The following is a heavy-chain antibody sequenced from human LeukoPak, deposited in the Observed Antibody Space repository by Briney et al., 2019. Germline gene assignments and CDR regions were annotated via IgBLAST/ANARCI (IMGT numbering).Heavy chain of an antibody. CDR2: ITGTGGNT. CDR3: AKSPDVWFGELSPPLYFDY. CDR1: GFTFRSYD. D-gene: IGHD3-10*01. J-gene: IGHJ4*02. V-gene: IGHV3-23*01. Sequence: GGSLRLSCAASGFTFRSYDMSWVRQAPGKGPEWVSDITGTGGNTYYADSVKGRFTISRDNSKNTLYLQMNSLRDEDTAVYYCAKSPDVWFGELSPPLYFDYWGQGTLVTVSS.